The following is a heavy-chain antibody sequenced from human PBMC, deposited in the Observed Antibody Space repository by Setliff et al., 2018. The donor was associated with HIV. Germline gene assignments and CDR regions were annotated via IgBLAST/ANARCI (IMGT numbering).Heavy chain of an antibody. CDR3: ARGRCSGGTCSGRYSYLHIDV. J-gene: IGHJ6*03. V-gene: IGHV4-34*01. CDR2: IHHSGRT. CDR1: GGSFSDYS. Sequence: SETLSLTCAVYGGSFSDYSWTWIRRPPGKGLEWIGEIHHSGRTDYNPSLTSRVTMSVDSSKNQFSLGLSSVAAADTAVYYCARGRCSGGTCSGRYSYLHIDVWGKGTTVTVSS. D-gene: IGHD2-15*01.